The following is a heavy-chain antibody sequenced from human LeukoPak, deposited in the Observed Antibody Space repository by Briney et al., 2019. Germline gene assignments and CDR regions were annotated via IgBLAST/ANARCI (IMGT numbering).Heavy chain of an antibody. CDR2: INPNSGGT. J-gene: IGHJ4*02. CDR1: GYTFTGYY. V-gene: IGHV1-2*06. CDR3: ARDGEYYDSRGSYFDS. Sequence: GASVKVSCKASGYTFTGYYMHWVRQAPGQGLEWMGRINPNSGGTNYAQKFQGRVTMTRDTSISTAYMELSRLRSDDTAVYYCARDGEYYDSRGSYFDSWGQGTLVTVSS. D-gene: IGHD3-22*01.